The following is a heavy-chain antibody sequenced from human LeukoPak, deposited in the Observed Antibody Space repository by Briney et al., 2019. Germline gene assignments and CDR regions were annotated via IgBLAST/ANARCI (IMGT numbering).Heavy chain of an antibody. J-gene: IGHJ3*02. Sequence: GGSLRLSCAASGFTFSSYGMHWVRQAPGKGLEWVAFIRYDGSNKYYADSVKGRFTISRDNSKNTLYLQMNSLRAGDTAVYYCAKVKTYYDFWSGRGAFDIWGQGTMVTVSS. CDR3: AKVKTYYDFWSGRGAFDI. V-gene: IGHV3-30*02. D-gene: IGHD3-3*01. CDR1: GFTFSSYG. CDR2: IRYDGSNK.